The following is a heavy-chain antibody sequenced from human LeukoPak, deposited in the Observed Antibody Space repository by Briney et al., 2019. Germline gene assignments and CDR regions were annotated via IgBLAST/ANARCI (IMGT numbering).Heavy chain of an antibody. Sequence: PGGSLRLSCAASGFTFSSYAMHWVRQAPGKGLEWVAVISYDGSNKYYADSVKGRFTISRDNSKNTLYLQMNSPRAEDTAVYYCARDSASLGDYYYGMDVWGQGTTVTVSS. CDR2: ISYDGSNK. V-gene: IGHV3-30-3*01. J-gene: IGHJ6*02. CDR1: GFTFSSYA. D-gene: IGHD3-16*01. CDR3: ARDSASLGDYYYGMDV.